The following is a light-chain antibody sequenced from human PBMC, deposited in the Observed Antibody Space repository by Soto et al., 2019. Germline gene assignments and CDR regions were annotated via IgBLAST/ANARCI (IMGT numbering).Light chain of an antibody. J-gene: IGKJ2*01. CDR1: QSVSSSY. CDR2: GAS. V-gene: IGKV3-20*01. Sequence: EIVLTQSPGTLSLSPGERATLSCRASQSVSSSYLAWYQQKPGQAPRLVIYGASSRATGIPDRFSGSGSGTDFTFTISRLEPEDFAVYYCQHYGRSPYTFGQGTKLEIK. CDR3: QHYGRSPYT.